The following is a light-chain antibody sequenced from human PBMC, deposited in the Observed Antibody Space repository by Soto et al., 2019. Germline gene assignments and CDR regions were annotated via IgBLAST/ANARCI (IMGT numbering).Light chain of an antibody. J-gene: IGLJ1*01. V-gene: IGLV3-21*02. Sequence: SYELTQPPSVSVAPGQTASIVCGGDNIGSKSVNWYQQRPGQAPVVVVFDDSDRPTGIPERFSGSNSGNTATLTITRVEAGDEADYFCQVWNGRTFQGVFGPGTKVTVL. CDR2: DDS. CDR1: NIGSKS. CDR3: QVWNGRTFQGV.